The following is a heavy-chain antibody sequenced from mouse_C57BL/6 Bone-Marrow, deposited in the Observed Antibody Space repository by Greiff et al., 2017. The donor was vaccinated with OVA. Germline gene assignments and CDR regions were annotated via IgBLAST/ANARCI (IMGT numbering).Heavy chain of an antibody. J-gene: IGHJ2*01. CDR3: TTGSRGGY. Sequence: VQLQQSGAELVRPGASVKLSCTASGFNIKDDYMHWVKQRPEQGLEWIGWIYPENGDTEYASKFQGKATITADKSSTTAYLQLSSLTSEDTAVYCSTTGSRGGYWGQGTTLTVSS. CDR2: IYPENGDT. CDR1: GFNIKDDY. D-gene: IGHD1-1*02. V-gene: IGHV14-4*01.